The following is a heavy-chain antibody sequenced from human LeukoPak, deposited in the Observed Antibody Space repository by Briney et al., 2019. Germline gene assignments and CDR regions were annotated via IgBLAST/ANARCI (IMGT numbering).Heavy chain of an antibody. Sequence: ASVKVSCKASGGTFSSYAISWVRQAPGQGLEWMGGIIPIFGTANYAQKFQGRVTITADESTSTAYMELSSLRSEDTAVYYCAGVGGSYTEAPNYYYYYGMDVWGQGTTVTVSS. CDR2: IIPIFGTA. J-gene: IGHJ6*02. V-gene: IGHV1-69*13. CDR3: AGVGGSYTEAPNYYYYYGMDV. CDR1: GGTFSSYA. D-gene: IGHD1-26*01.